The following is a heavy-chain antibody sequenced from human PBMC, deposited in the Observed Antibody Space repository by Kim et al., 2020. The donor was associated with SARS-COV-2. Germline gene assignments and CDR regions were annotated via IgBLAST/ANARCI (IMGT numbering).Heavy chain of an antibody. CDR3: ARGRTVGY. Sequence: GGSLRLSCAASGFTFSSNWMSWVRQAPGKGLEWVANIKEDGSEKYYVDSVKGRFTISRDNAKNSLYLQMNSLRAEDTAVYYCARGRTVGYWGQGTLVTVSS. CDR2: IKEDGSEK. V-gene: IGHV3-7*01. D-gene: IGHD1-26*01. J-gene: IGHJ4*02. CDR1: GFTFSSNW.